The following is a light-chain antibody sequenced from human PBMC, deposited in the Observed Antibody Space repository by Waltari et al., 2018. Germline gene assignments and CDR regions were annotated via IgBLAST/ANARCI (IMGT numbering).Light chain of an antibody. J-gene: IGKJ1*01. CDR3: QQYYSYPR. Sequence: DIQMTQSPSSLSASVGDRVTITSRASQSISSYLNWYQQKPGKAPKLLIYAASTLQSGVPSRFSGSGSGTDFTLTISCLQSEDFATYYCQQYYSYPRFGQGTKVEIK. CDR1: QSISSY. CDR2: AAS. V-gene: IGKV1-39*01.